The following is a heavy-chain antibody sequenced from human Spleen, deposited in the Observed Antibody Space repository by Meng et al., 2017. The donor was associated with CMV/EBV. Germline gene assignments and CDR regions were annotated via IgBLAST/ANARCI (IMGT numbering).Heavy chain of an antibody. CDR2: ISSGGDTI. Sequence: GESLKISCAASGFTLNSYDMNWVRQAPGKGLEWVSYISSGGDTIDYADSVKGRFTISRDNAKKSLYLQMKSLRDEDTAVYYCASASILLFHYGMDVWGQGTAVTVSS. CDR1: GFTLNSYD. CDR3: ASASILLFHYGMDV. J-gene: IGHJ6*02. D-gene: IGHD3-3*01. V-gene: IGHV3-48*02.